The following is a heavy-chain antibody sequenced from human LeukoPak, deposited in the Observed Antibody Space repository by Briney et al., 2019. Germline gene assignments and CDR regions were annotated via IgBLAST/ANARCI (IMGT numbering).Heavy chain of an antibody. CDR1: GFIFSSYE. J-gene: IGHJ6*03. D-gene: IGHD3-10*01. CDR2: ISNSGNTI. V-gene: IGHV3-48*03. CDR3: ARGGRITMVRGVIYSGPNYYMDV. Sequence: PGGSLRLSCAASGFIFSSYEMNWVRQAPGKGLEWISYISNSGNTIHYADSVKGRFTISRDNAKNSLYLQMNSLRAEDTAVYYCARGGRITMVRGVIYSGPNYYMDVWGKGTTVTISS.